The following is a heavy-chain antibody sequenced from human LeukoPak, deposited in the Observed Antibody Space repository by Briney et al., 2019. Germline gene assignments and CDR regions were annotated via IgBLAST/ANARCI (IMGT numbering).Heavy chain of an antibody. V-gene: IGHV1-69*13. J-gene: IGHJ3*02. Sequence: ASVKVSCKASGGTFSSYAISWVRQAPGQGLEWMGGIIPIFGTANYAQKFQGRVTITADESTSTAYMELSSLRSEDTAVYYCARDLRGSYKPTAADAFDIWGQGTMVTVSS. CDR2: IIPIFGTA. D-gene: IGHD1-26*01. CDR3: ARDLRGSYKPTAADAFDI. CDR1: GGTFSSYA.